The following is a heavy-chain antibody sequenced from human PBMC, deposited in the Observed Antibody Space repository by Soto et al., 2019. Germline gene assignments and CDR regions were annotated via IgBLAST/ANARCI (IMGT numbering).Heavy chain of an antibody. J-gene: IGHJ6*02. V-gene: IGHV1-69*01. Sequence: QVQLVQSGAEVKKPGSSVKVSCKASGGTFSTYSISWVRQAPGQGLEWMGGSPPIFGTSKYAQNFQGRVTITADESTSTAYMELSSLRSDETAVYYCARGGRYPKSSSYYGMDVWGQGTTVTVSS. CDR3: ARGGRYPKSSSYYGMDV. D-gene: IGHD1-20*01. CDR1: GGTFSTYS. CDR2: SPPIFGTS.